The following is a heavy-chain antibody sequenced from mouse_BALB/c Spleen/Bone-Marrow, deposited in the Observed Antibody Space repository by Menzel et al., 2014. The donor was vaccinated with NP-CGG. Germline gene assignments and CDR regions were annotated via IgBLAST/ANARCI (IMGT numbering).Heavy chain of an antibody. CDR1: GYTFTDYY. CDR2: VNPYNGGT. V-gene: IGHV1-19*01. CDR3: ARGIYYGNYFDY. Sequence: DVQLQESGPELVKPGASVKMSCKASGYTFTDYYMDWVKQSHGESFEWIGRVNPYNGGTSYNQKFKGKATLTVDKSSSTAYMELNSLTSKDSAVYYCARGIYYGNYFDYWGQGTTLTVSS. J-gene: IGHJ2*01. D-gene: IGHD2-1*01.